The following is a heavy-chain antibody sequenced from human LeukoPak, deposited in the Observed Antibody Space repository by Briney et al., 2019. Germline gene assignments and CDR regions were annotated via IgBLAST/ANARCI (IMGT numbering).Heavy chain of an antibody. CDR3: AKVGSSGWYLFMAFDY. CDR1: GFVFPTYA. V-gene: IGHV3-23*01. J-gene: IGHJ4*02. D-gene: IGHD6-19*01. Sequence: QHGGSLRLSCAASGFVFPTYAMSWVRQAPGKGLEWVSAICGSGGSTYYADSVKGRFTISRDNSKNTLYLQMNSLRAEDTAVYYCAKVGSSGWYLFMAFDYWGQGTLVTVSS. CDR2: ICGSGGST.